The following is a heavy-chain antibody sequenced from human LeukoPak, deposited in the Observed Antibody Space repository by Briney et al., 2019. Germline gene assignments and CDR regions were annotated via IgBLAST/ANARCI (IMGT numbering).Heavy chain of an antibody. Sequence: EASVKVSCKASGYTFTSYAMHWVRQAPGQRLEWMGWINAGNGNTKYSQKFQGRVTITRDTSASTAYMELSSLRSEDTAVYYCARDRQVGATTGHFDYWGQGTLVTVSS. CDR3: ARDRQVGATTGHFDY. CDR2: INAGNGNT. CDR1: GYTFTSYA. D-gene: IGHD1-26*01. J-gene: IGHJ4*02. V-gene: IGHV1-3*01.